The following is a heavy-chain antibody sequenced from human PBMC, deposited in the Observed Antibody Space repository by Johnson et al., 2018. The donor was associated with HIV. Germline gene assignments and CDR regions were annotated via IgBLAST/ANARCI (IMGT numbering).Heavy chain of an antibody. D-gene: IGHD6-13*01. V-gene: IGHV3-30-3*01. CDR1: GFTFSSYA. J-gene: IGHJ3*02. Sequence: QVQLVESGGGLVQPGGSLRLSCAASGFTFSSYAMHWVRQAPGKGLEWVAVISYDGSNKYYADSVKGRFTISRDNSKNTLYLQMNSLRAEDTAVYYCARAFGSGGYTSSWYLGLGHFYIWGQGTMVTVSS. CDR2: ISYDGSNK. CDR3: ARAFGSGGYTSSWYLGLGHFYI.